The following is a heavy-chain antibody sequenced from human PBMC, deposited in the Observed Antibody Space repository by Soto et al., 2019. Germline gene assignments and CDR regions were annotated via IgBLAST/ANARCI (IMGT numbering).Heavy chain of an antibody. J-gene: IGHJ5*02. V-gene: IGHV4-31*03. CDR2: IYYSGST. Sequence: SETLSLTCTVSCGSIISGGYYWSWIRQHPGKGLEWIGYIYYSGSTYYNPSLKSRVTISVDTSKNQFSLKLSSVTAADTAVYYCARVLGQQLPTNWFDPWGQGTLVTVSS. CDR3: ARVLGQQLPTNWFDP. D-gene: IGHD6-13*01. CDR1: CGSIISGGYY.